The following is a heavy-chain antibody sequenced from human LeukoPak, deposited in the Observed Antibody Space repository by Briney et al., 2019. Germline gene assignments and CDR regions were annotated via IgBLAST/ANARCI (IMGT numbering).Heavy chain of an antibody. J-gene: IGHJ4*02. CDR2: IFYSGST. D-gene: IGHD3-22*01. Sequence: PSETLSLTCTVSSASISTSNYYWGWVRQPPGKALEWFGNIFYSGSTYYRPSLKSRFNISLGTSRNQFSLQLNSVTAADTAVYYCASPNYYDDSGHYSIIFDYWGQGILVTVSS. CDR1: SASISTSNYY. CDR3: ASPNYYDDSGHYSIIFDY. V-gene: IGHV4-39*07.